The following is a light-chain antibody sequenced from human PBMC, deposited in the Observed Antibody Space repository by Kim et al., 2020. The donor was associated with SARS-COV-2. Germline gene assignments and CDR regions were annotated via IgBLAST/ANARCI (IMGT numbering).Light chain of an antibody. Sequence: SYELTQPPSASVSPGQTASITCSGDKLGDKYACWYQQKPGQSPVLVIYQDSKRPSGIPERFSGSNSGNTATLTISGTQPMDEADYYCQAWDSSTVFGTGTKVTVL. CDR3: QAWDSSTV. V-gene: IGLV3-1*01. CDR1: KLGDKY. CDR2: QDS. J-gene: IGLJ1*01.